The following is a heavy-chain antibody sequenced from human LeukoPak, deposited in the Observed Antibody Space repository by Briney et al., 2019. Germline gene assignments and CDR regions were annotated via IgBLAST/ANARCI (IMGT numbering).Heavy chain of an antibody. V-gene: IGHV3-23*01. CDR3: ARRGGSSWSSFDY. Sequence: PGGSLRLSCAASGFTFSSYAMSWVRQAPGKGLEWVSGISGLGGSAYYAASVKGRFIISRDNSGNTLFFQLTNLRVEDTAVYYCARRGGSSWSSFDYRGHGTLVTVSS. J-gene: IGHJ4*01. D-gene: IGHD6-13*01. CDR1: GFTFSSYA. CDR2: ISGLGGSA.